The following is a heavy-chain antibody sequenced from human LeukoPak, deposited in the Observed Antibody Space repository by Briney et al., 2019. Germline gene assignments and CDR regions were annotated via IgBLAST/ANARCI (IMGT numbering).Heavy chain of an antibody. D-gene: IGHD5-12*01. CDR2: ISGSGGST. CDR3: AKSRIVASFDY. V-gene: IGHV3-23*01. CDR1: GFTFSSYA. Sequence: GGSLGLSCAASGFTFSSYAMSWVRQAPGKGLEWVSAISGSGGSTYYADSVKGRFTISRDNFKNTLYLQMNSLRAEDTAVYYCAKSRIVASFDYWGQGTLVTVSS. J-gene: IGHJ4*02.